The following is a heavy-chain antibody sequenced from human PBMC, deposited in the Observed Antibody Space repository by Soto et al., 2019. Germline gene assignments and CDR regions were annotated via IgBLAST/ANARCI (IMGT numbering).Heavy chain of an antibody. J-gene: IGHJ4*02. D-gene: IGHD3-10*02. Sequence: QVQLVESGGGVVQPGRSLRLSCVASGFIFNRFGMHWVRQAPGKGLEWVAVISYDGRNKYYADSAKGRFTISRDNSQNTLYLQMNSLRPEDTGLYYCAKAVDISVRGVPPSDFWGQGTLVTVSS. CDR2: ISYDGRNK. V-gene: IGHV3-30*18. CDR3: AKAVDISVRGVPPSDF. CDR1: GFIFNRFG.